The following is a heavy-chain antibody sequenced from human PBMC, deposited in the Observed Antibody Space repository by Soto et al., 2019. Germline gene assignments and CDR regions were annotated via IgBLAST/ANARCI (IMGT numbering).Heavy chain of an antibody. D-gene: IGHD3-9*01. Sequence: SVKVSCKASGGSLSNYGISWVRQAPGQGLEWMGGIIPVFGTANYAQKFQGRVAITADESTSIVYMDVTSLRSEDTAVYYCARGDATKIVVTTYYAMDVWGQGTTVTVSS. J-gene: IGHJ6*02. CDR2: IIPVFGTA. CDR3: ARGDATKIVVTTYYAMDV. V-gene: IGHV1-69*13. CDR1: GGSLSNYG.